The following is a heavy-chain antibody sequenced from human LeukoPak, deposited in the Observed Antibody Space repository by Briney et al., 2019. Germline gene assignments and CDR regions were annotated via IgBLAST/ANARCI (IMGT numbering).Heavy chain of an antibody. CDR3: ARAGGGYSGYYFDY. D-gene: IGHD5-12*01. J-gene: IGHJ4*02. CDR2: IYHSGST. V-gene: IGHV4-30-2*01. CDR1: GGSISSGGYS. Sequence: PSQTLSLTCAVSGGSISSGGYSWSWIRQPPGKGLEWIGYIYHSGSTYYNPSLKSRVTISVDRSKNQFSLKLSSVTAADTAVYYCARAGGGYSGYYFDYWGQGTLVTVPS.